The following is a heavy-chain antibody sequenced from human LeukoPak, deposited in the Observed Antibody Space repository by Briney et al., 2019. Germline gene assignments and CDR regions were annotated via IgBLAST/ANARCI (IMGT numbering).Heavy chain of an antibody. CDR2: IGAGSGAIT. J-gene: IGHJ6*02. CDR1: GFTFSSYA. V-gene: IGHV3-23*01. Sequence: GGSLRLSCAASGFTFSSYAMRWVRQAPGKGLEGVATIGAGSGAITIYADSVKGRLTISRDNSKNTLYLQMNSLRGEDTAVYYCAKNYDSGRGVPYGMDVWGQGTTVTVSS. D-gene: IGHD3-10*01. CDR3: AKNYDSGRGVPYGMDV.